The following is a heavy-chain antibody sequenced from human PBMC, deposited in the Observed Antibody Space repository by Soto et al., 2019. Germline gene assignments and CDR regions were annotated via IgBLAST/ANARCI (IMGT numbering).Heavy chain of an antibody. Sequence: QVQLVQSGAEVKKPGASVKVSCKASGYTFTSYGINWVRQAPGQGLEWLGWSSAYDGYTNYAQIRQGRVSMTTDASTKTAYMELRSLRSDDTAMYYCARGGFYDSSGARNYYYYGMNVWGQGTTVTVSS. D-gene: IGHD3-22*01. V-gene: IGHV1-18*01. J-gene: IGHJ6*02. CDR1: GYTFTSYG. CDR2: SSAYDGYT. CDR3: ARGGFYDSSGARNYYYYGMNV.